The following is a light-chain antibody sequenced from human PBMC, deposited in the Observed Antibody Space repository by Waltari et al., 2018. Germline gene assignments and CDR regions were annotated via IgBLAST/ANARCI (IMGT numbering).Light chain of an antibody. V-gene: IGLV3-21*04. CDR2: YSY. CDR3: QVWHSGSDLGAYV. J-gene: IGLJ1*01. Sequence: SNVLTQPPSVSVAPGQTATITCGGNNIGSRSVHWYQQKAGKAPVLVIYYSYDRPSGFPERFSGSSSGNTATLTITRVEAGDEADYYCQVWHSGSDLGAYVFGTGTKVTVL. CDR1: NIGSRS.